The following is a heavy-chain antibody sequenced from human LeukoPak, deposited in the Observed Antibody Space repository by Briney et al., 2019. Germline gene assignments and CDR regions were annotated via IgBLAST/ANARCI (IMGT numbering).Heavy chain of an antibody. V-gene: IGHV3-30-3*01. D-gene: IGHD1-26*01. CDR2: ISYDGSNK. J-gene: IGHJ4*02. Sequence: GGSLRLSCAASGFTFSSYAMHWVRQAPGKGLEWVAVISYDGSNKYYADSVKGRFTISRDNSKNTLYLQMNSLRAEDTAVYYCAKDGFWYGGSFDYWGQGTLVTVSS. CDR3: AKDGFWYGGSFDY. CDR1: GFTFSSYA.